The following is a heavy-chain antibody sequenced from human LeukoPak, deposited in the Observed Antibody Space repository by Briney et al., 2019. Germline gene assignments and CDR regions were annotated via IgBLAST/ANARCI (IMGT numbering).Heavy chain of an antibody. CDR2: INHGGST. Sequence: KPSETLSLTCAVYGGSFSGYYWSWIRQPPGKGLEWIGEINHGGSTNYNPSLKSRVTISVDTSKNQFSLKLSSVTAADTAVYYCARQPFDPWGQGTLVTVSS. CDR1: GGSFSGYY. CDR3: ARQPFDP. J-gene: IGHJ5*02. V-gene: IGHV4-34*01.